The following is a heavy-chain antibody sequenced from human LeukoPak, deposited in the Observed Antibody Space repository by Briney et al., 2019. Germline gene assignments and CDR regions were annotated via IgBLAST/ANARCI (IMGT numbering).Heavy chain of an antibody. V-gene: IGHV3-33*01. D-gene: IGHD3-22*01. CDR1: GFTFSSYG. CDR3: ARAQTYYDSSGYYYFDY. CDR2: IWYDGSNK. J-gene: IGHJ4*02. Sequence: GGSLRVSCAASGFTFSSYGMHWVRQAPGKGLEWVAVIWYDGSNKYYADSVKGRFTISRDNSKNTLYLRMNSLRAEDTAVYYCARAQTYYDSSGYYYFDYWGQGTLVTVSS.